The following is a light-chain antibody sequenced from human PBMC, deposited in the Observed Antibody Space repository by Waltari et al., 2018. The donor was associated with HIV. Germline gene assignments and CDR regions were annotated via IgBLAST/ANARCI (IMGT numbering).Light chain of an antibody. CDR1: QSVLYSSNNKNY. Sequence: DIVMTQSPDSLAVSLGERATLNCKSSQSVLYSSNNKNYLVWYQQRPGHPPKLLIYWASTRESGVPDRFSGSGSGTDFTLTIGSLQAEDVAVYYCQQYYNLPWTFGQGTKVEIK. CDR3: QQYYNLPWT. V-gene: IGKV4-1*01. J-gene: IGKJ1*01. CDR2: WAS.